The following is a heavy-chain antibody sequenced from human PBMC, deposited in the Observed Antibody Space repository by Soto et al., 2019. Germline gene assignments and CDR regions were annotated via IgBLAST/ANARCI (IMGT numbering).Heavy chain of an antibody. Sequence: QTGGSLRLSCAASGFTFGKFVMRWVRQTPGKGLEWVSTITETGADTYYTDSVKGRFTISRDNSKNTLYLQMTTLRAEDTALYYCTKASSDRNHMEVWGPGTTVTVSS. V-gene: IGHV3-23*01. CDR3: TKASSDRNHMEV. J-gene: IGHJ6*02. CDR1: GFTFGKFV. CDR2: ITETGADT.